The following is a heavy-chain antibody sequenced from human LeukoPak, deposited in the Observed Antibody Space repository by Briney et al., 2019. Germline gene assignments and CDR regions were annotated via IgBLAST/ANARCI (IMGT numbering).Heavy chain of an antibody. CDR1: GGSISSSSYY. CDR2: IYYSGST. CDR3: ARLGPPDWPYSSPDWFDP. J-gene: IGHJ5*02. Sequence: SSETLSLTCTVSGGSISSSSYYWGWIRQPPGKGLEWIGSIYYSGSTYYNPSLKSRVTISVDTSKNQFSLKLSSVTAADTAVYYCARLGPPDWPYSSPDWFDPWGRGTLVTVSS. V-gene: IGHV4-39*01. D-gene: IGHD6-13*01.